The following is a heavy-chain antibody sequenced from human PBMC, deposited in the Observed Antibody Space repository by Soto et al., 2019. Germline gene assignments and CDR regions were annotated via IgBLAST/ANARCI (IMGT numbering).Heavy chain of an antibody. Sequence: PSETLSLTCTVSGGSISSYYWSWIRQPPGKGLEWIGYIYYSGSTNYNPSLKSRVTISVDTSKNQFSLKLSSVTAADTAVYYCARVWRGYSGYDSEYYFDYWGQGTLVTVSS. CDR1: GGSISSYY. D-gene: IGHD5-12*01. CDR2: IYYSGST. J-gene: IGHJ4*02. V-gene: IGHV4-59*01. CDR3: ARVWRGYSGYDSEYYFDY.